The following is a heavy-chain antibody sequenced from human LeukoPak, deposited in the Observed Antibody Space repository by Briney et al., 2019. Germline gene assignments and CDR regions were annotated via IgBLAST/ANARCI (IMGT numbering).Heavy chain of an antibody. CDR2: INPNSGGT. CDR3: ARDQWELPGGAFDI. D-gene: IGHD1-26*01. J-gene: IGHJ3*02. Sequence: ASVKVSCKASGYTLTGYYMHWVRQAPGQGLEWMGWINPNSGGTNYAQKLQGRVTMTTDTSTSTAYMELRSLRSDDTAVYYCARDQWELPGGAFDIWGQGTMVTVSS. CDR1: GYTLTGYY. V-gene: IGHV1-2*02.